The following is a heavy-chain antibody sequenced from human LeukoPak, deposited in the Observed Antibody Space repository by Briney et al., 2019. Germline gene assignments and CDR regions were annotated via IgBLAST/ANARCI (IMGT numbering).Heavy chain of an antibody. V-gene: IGHV1-2*02. CDR1: GYTFTGYY. CDR2: INPYSGGT. Sequence: ASVKVSCKASGYTFTGYYIHWVRQAPGQGLEWMGWINPYSGGTNYAQKFQGRVTMTRDTSISTAYMELSRLRSDDTAVYYCARDRDSSWPYLFDYWGQGTLVTVSS. CDR3: ARDRDSSWPYLFDY. D-gene: IGHD6-13*01. J-gene: IGHJ4*02.